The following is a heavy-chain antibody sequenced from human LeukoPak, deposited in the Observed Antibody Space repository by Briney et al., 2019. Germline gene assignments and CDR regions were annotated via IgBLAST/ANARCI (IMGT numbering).Heavy chain of an antibody. Sequence: GGSLRLSCAASGFTFSSYSMNWVRQAPGKGLEWVSAISSSSSYIHYADSVKGRFTISRDNAKNSLYLQMNSLRADDTAVYYCARGEDYWGQGTLVTVSS. D-gene: IGHD3-16*01. V-gene: IGHV3-21*01. J-gene: IGHJ4*02. CDR2: ISSSSSYI. CDR1: GFTFSSYS. CDR3: ARGEDY.